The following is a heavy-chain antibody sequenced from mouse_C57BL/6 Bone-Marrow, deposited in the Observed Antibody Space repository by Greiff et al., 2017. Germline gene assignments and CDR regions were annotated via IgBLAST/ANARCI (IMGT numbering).Heavy chain of an antibody. Sequence: VQLQQSGPVLVKPGASVKLSCKASGYTFTDYYMNWVKQSHGKSLEWIGVINPSNGGTSYNQKFKGKATLTVDTSSSTAYMELTSLTSEDSAVYCWARVTTVVAPFAYWGQGTLVTVSA. J-gene: IGHJ3*01. V-gene: IGHV1-19*01. D-gene: IGHD1-1*01. CDR3: ARVTTVVAPFAY. CDR1: GYTFTDYY. CDR2: INPSNGGT.